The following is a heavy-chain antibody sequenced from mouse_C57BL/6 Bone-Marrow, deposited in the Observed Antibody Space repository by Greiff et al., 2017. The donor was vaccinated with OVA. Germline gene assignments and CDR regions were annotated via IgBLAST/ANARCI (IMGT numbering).Heavy chain of an antibody. D-gene: IGHD2-4*01. Sequence: QVQLQQPGAELVKPGASVKLSCKASGYTFTSYWMHWVKQRPGQGLEWIGMIHPNSGSTNYNEKFKSKATLTVDKSSSTAYMQLSSLTSEDSAVYYCAREGDDYDAWFAYWGRGTLVTVSA. CDR1: GYTFTSYW. CDR3: AREGDDYDAWFAY. V-gene: IGHV1-64*01. CDR2: IHPNSGST. J-gene: IGHJ3*01.